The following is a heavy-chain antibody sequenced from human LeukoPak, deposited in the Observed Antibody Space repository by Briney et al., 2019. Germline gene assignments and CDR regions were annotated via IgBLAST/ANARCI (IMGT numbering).Heavy chain of an antibody. CDR2: IGTAGET. CDR1: GFTFSSYD. D-gene: IGHD1-14*01. Sequence: GGSLRLSCAASGFTFSSYDMHWVRQATGKGLEWVSGIGTAGETYYQGSVKGRFTISRENAKNSLYLQMNSLRAGDTAVYYCARDNQDAFDPWGQGTLVTVSS. CDR3: ARDNQDAFDP. J-gene: IGHJ5*02. V-gene: IGHV3-13*01.